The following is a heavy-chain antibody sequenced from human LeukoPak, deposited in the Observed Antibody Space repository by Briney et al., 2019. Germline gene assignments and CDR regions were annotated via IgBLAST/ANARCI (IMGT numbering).Heavy chain of an antibody. D-gene: IGHD1-26*01. CDR2: ISGSGGST. V-gene: IGHV3-23*01. CDR3: ARRGGSYQPFDY. J-gene: IGHJ4*02. Sequence: PGGSLRLSCAASGFTFSSYAMSWVRQAPGKGLEWVSAISGSGGSTYYADSVKGRFTISRDNAKNSLYLQMNSLRAEDTAVYYCARRGGSYQPFDYWGQGTLVTVSS. CDR1: GFTFSSYA.